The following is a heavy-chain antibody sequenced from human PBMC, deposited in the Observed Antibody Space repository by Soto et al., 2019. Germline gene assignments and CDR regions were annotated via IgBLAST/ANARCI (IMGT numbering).Heavy chain of an antibody. CDR3: ARGGVY. Sequence: GGSLRLSCAASGFNFSNYDMSWVRQAPGGGLEWIAFISGTGFTTYYADSARPPFTISRDNTQSALFLQMDTLTFDDSGIYFCARGGVYWGQGIPVTVSS. CDR1: GFNFSNYD. J-gene: IGHJ4*02. CDR2: ISGTGFTT. D-gene: IGHD2-8*01. V-gene: IGHV3-48*03.